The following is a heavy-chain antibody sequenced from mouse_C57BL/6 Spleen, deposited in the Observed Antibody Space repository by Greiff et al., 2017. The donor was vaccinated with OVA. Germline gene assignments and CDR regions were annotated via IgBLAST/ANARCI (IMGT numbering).Heavy chain of an antibody. J-gene: IGHJ2*01. CDR2: IDPSDSYT. V-gene: IGHV1-69*01. D-gene: IGHD2-5*01. CDR1: GYTFTSYW. CDR3: ARSGYSNYGDY. Sequence: QVQLQQPGAELVMPGASVKLSCKASGYTFTSYWMHWVKQRPGQGLEWIGEIDPSDSYTNYNQKFKGKSTLTVDKSSSTAYMQLSSLTSEDSAVYYCARSGYSNYGDYWGKGTTLTVSS.